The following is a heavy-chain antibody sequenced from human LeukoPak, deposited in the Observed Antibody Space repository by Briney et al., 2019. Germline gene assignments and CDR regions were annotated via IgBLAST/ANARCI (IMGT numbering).Heavy chain of an antibody. J-gene: IGHJ4*02. V-gene: IGHV1-46*01. CDR2: INPSGAGT. CDR1: GYTFTTYY. D-gene: IGHD3-10*01. Sequence: ASVKVSCKASGYTFTTYYMHWVRQVPGQGLEWMGIINPSGAGTTYAQKFQGRVTMTRDTSTSTVYMELSSLTSEDTAVYFCARGRGRGDYWGQGTLVTVSS. CDR3: ARGRGRGDY.